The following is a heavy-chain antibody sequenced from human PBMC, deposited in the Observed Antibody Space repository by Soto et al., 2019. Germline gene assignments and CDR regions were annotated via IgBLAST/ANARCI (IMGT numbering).Heavy chain of an antibody. CDR1: GFTFSSYA. D-gene: IGHD3-22*01. V-gene: IGHV3-23*01. CDR3: AKSHAMIVVVIAWDY. CDR2: ISGSGGST. Sequence: GGSLRLSCAASGFTFSSYAMSWVRQAPGKGLEWVSAISGSGGSTYYADSVKGRFTISRDNSKNTLYLQMNSLRAEDTAVYYCAKSHAMIVVVIAWDYWGQGTLVTVSS. J-gene: IGHJ4*02.